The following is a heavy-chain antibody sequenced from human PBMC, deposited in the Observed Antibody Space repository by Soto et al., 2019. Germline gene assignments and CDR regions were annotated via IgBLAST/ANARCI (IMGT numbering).Heavy chain of an antibody. CDR3: ARHGIMAAAI. Sequence: VEFMKVPSNGFGCSFISHWIRWVSKKNGKGLEWMGIIYPGDSDTRYSPSFQGQVTISADKSISTAYLQWSSLKASDTAMYYCARHGIMAAAIWGQGTMVTVSS. J-gene: IGHJ3*02. V-gene: IGHV5-51*01. CDR2: IYPGDSDT. D-gene: IGHD2-8*01. CDR1: GCSFISHW.